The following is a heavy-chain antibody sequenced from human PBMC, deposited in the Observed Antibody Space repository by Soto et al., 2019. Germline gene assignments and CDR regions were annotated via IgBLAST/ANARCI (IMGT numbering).Heavy chain of an antibody. V-gene: IGHV4-31*03. CDR3: ARGSGMTTVRYYFDY. CDR1: GGSISSGGYF. D-gene: IGHD4-17*01. Sequence: SETLSLTCTVSGGSISSGGYFWTWIRQHPGKGLEWIGYTHYSGSTHYNPSLKSRVTISLDTSKNQFSLRLSSVTAADTAVYYCARGSGMTTVRYYFDYWGQGTLVTVSS. CDR2: THYSGST. J-gene: IGHJ4*02.